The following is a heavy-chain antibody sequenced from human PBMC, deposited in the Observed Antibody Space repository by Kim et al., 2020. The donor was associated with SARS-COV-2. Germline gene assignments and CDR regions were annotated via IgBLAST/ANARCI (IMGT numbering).Heavy chain of an antibody. V-gene: IGHV4-31*07. Sequence: SETLSLTCTVSGGSITSSGYYWSWIRQHPGGGLEWIGCIYETGSTYYNPSLKSRLSISVDTSKNQFSLTLSSLTAADTAVYYCTSGRDHNKSGAFWGQGTLVTVSS. CDR3: TSGRDHNKSGAF. CDR2: IYETGST. J-gene: IGHJ4*02. CDR1: GGSITSSGYY. D-gene: IGHD3-10*01.